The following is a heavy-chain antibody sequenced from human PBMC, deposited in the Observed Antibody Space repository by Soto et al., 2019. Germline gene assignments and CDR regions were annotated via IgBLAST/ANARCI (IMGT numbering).Heavy chain of an antibody. CDR1: GGSITAGGHY. D-gene: IGHD3-22*01. CDR2: IHYSGST. CDR3: ARDFTTDYYENSEYGLHVFDI. V-gene: IGHV4-31*03. J-gene: IGHJ3*02. Sequence: SETLSLTCTVSGGSITAGGHYRSWIRQQPGKGLEWIGYIHYSGSTYYKPSLKSRVIILIDTSKKQFSLRLSSVTAADTAVYYCARDFTTDYYENSEYGLHVFDIWGQGTMVTVSS.